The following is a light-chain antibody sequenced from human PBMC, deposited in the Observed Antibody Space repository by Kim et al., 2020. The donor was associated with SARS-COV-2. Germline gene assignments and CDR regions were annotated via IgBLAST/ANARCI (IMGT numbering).Light chain of an antibody. CDR2: GAS. V-gene: IGKV3-20*01. Sequence: SPGERALRSSWASQTVSRSYLAWYQQKTGEAPRLHINGASSRATGIPDRFSGSGYGTYFTLTIRRLKREGITVYYCQQYGSSPQTIGQETEV. CDR1: QTVSRSY. CDR3: QQYGSSPQT. J-gene: IGKJ1*01.